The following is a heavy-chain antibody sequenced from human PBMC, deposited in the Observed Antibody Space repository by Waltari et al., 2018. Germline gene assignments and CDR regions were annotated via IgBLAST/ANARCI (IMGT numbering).Heavy chain of an antibody. CDR3: AKDRRGYDQPVDF. J-gene: IGHJ4*02. D-gene: IGHD5-12*01. CDR2: ISGIGSGT. Sequence: EVQLLESGGGLVQPGGSLRLSCAASGFPFSGPAMSGVRQAPGKGLEWVSAISGIGSGTYYADSAKGRFTISRDNSKNTLYLQMNSLRAEDTALYYCAKDRRGYDQPVDFWGQGTLVTVSS. CDR1: GFPFSGPA. V-gene: IGHV3-23*01.